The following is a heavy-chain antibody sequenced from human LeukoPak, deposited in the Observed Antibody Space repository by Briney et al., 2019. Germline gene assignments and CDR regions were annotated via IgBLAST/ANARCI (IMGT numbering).Heavy chain of an antibody. CDR3: ARARYFDWLLDY. Sequence: GASLKVSSKAAVYTFTSSGITCGRQAPGQGLEWMGWISAYNGNTNYAQKLQGRVTMTTDTSTSTAYMELRSLRSDDTAVYYCARARYFDWLLDYWGQGTLVTVSS. D-gene: IGHD3-9*01. V-gene: IGHV1-18*01. CDR2: ISAYNGNT. J-gene: IGHJ4*02. CDR1: VYTFTSSG.